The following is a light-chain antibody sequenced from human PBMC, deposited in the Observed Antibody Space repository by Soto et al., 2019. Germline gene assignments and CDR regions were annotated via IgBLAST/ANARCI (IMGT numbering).Light chain of an antibody. CDR1: QSVSSTF. Sequence: EIVLTQSPGTLSLCPGERATLSCRASQSVSSTFLAWYQQKPGQAPRLLIYDASSRATGIPDRFSGSGSGTDFSLIISRLEPEDFAVYYCQQYSSSPPTLTFGGGTKVEIK. V-gene: IGKV3-20*01. CDR2: DAS. CDR3: QQYSSSPPTLT. J-gene: IGKJ4*01.